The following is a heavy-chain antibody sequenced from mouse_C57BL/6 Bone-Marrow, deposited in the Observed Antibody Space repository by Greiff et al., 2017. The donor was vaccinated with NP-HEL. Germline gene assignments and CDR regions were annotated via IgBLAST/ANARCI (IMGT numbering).Heavy chain of an antibody. Sequence: EVQGVESGGGLVQPGGSLKLSCAASGFTFSDYYMYWVRQTPEKRLEWVAYISNGGGSTYYPDTVKGRFTISRDNAKNTLYLQMSRLKSEDTAMYYCARHLDSSGWDYWGQGTTLTVSS. V-gene: IGHV5-12*01. CDR1: GFTFSDYY. CDR2: ISNGGGST. CDR3: ARHLDSSGWDY. J-gene: IGHJ2*01. D-gene: IGHD3-2*02.